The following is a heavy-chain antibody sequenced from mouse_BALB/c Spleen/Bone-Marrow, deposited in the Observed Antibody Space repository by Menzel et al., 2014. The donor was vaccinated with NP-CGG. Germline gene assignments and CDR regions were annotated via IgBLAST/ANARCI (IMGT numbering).Heavy chain of an antibody. Sequence: EVKLMESGGGLVQPGGSLKLSCAASGFTFXNYGLSWVRQTPDRRLEYVANINRNGGDTYYPDSVKGRFTISRDNARNTLNLQMSSLKSEDTAMYYCSRGVDDHSWFAYWGQGTLVTVSA. J-gene: IGHJ3*01. CDR1: GFTFXNYG. CDR3: SRGVDDHSWFAY. CDR2: INRNGGDT. V-gene: IGHV5-6-3*01. D-gene: IGHD2-3*01.